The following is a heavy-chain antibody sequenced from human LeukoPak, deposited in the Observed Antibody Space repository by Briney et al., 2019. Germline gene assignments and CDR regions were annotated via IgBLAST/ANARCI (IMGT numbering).Heavy chain of an antibody. CDR1: GFTFSSYE. V-gene: IGHV3-48*03. CDR2: ISSSGSTI. D-gene: IGHD6-13*01. Sequence: GGSLRLSCAASGFTFSSYEMNWVRQAPGKGLEWVSYISSSGSTIYYADSVKGRFTISRDNAKNSLYLQMNSLRAEDTAVYYCARDGGGQQLNVFDYWGQGTLVTVSS. CDR3: ARDGGGQQLNVFDY. J-gene: IGHJ4*02.